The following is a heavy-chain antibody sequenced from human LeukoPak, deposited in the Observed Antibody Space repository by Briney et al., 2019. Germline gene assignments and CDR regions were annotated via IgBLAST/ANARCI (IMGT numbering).Heavy chain of an antibody. V-gene: IGHV3-9*03. CDR1: GFTFDDYG. CDR3: TKASGYSSGAVDY. CDR2: ISRNSGSI. D-gene: IGHD5-18*01. Sequence: GGSLRLSCAASGFTFDDYGMHWVRQAPGKGLEWVSGISRNSGSIGYADSVKGRFTISRDNAKSTLYLQMNSLRADDMALYYCTKASGYSSGAVDYWGQGTLVTVSS. J-gene: IGHJ4*02.